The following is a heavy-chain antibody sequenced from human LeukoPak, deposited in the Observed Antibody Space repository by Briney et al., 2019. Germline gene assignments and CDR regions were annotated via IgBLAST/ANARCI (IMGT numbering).Heavy chain of an antibody. D-gene: IGHD2-15*01. Sequence: GGSLRLSCAASGFTFSNAWMSWVRQAPGKGLEWVGRIKSKTDGGTTDYAAPVKGRFTISRDDSKNTLYLQMNSLKTEDTAVYYCTTDLPLALHCSGGSCYPSYYFDYWGQGTLVTVSS. CDR2: IKSKTDGGTT. CDR1: GFTFSNAW. V-gene: IGHV3-15*01. J-gene: IGHJ4*02. CDR3: TTDLPLALHCSGGSCYPSYYFDY.